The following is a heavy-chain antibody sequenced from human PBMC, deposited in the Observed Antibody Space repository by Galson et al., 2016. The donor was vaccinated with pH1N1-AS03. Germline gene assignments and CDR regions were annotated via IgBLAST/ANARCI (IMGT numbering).Heavy chain of an antibody. Sequence: SLRLSCAASGFTFSNYGMSWVRQAPGKGLEWVSDISSGNTYHADSVKGRFTISRDDSKNTLYLQMNSLRAEDTAVYYCAKERSSRNVLGAYDYWGQGTLVTVSS. CDR1: GFTFSNYG. V-gene: IGHV3-23*01. D-gene: IGHD3-10*02. CDR3: AKERSSRNVLGAYDY. J-gene: IGHJ4*02. CDR2: ISSGNT.